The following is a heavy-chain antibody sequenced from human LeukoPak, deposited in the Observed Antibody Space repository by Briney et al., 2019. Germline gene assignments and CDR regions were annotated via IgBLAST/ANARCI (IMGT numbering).Heavy chain of an antibody. CDR2: IKTDGSST. J-gene: IGHJ4*02. D-gene: IGHD5-12*01. V-gene: IGHV3-74*01. Sequence: GGYLRLSCAASGFTFSTYWMHWVRQAPGKGLVWVSHIKTDGSSTTYADSVKGRFTISRDNAKNTLYLQMNSLRAEDTAVYYCARDRGYTQDYWGQGTLVTVSS. CDR1: GFTFSTYW. CDR3: ARDRGYTQDY.